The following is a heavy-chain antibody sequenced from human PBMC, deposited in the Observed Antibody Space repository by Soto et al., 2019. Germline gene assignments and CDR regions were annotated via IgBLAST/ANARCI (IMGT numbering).Heavy chain of an antibody. J-gene: IGHJ4*02. Sequence: EVQLLESGGGLVQPGGSLRLSCAASGFTFSSYAMSWVRQAPGKGLEWVSALSDSGGSTYYADSVKGRFTISRDNSKNTLYLQMNSLRAEDTAVYYCAKRAGATVGRLDYWGQGTLVTVSS. CDR2: LSDSGGST. CDR3: AKRAGATVGRLDY. V-gene: IGHV3-23*01. CDR1: GFTFSSYA. D-gene: IGHD1-26*01.